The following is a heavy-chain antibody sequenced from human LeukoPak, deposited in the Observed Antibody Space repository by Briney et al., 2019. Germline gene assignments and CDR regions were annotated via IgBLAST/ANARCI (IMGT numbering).Heavy chain of an antibody. CDR3: ARGPAGYSSSWYWDY. V-gene: IGHV4-34*01. Sequence: SETLSLTCAVYGGSFSGYYWSWIRQPPGKGLEWIGEINHSGSTNYNPSLKSRVTISVDTSKNQFSLKLNSVTAADTAVYYCARGPAGYSSSWYWDYWGQGTLVTVSS. D-gene: IGHD6-13*01. CDR1: GGSFSGYY. CDR2: INHSGST. J-gene: IGHJ4*02.